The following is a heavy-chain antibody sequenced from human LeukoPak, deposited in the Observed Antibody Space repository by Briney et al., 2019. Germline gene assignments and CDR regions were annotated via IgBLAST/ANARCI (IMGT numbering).Heavy chain of an antibody. D-gene: IGHD3-22*01. J-gene: IGHJ4*02. V-gene: IGHV3-30*04. CDR1: GFTFSSYA. CDR2: ISYDGSNK. CDR3: ARDSSGYYSPPPFDY. Sequence: GRSLRLSCAASGFTFSSYAMHWVRQAPGKGLEWVAVISYDGSNKYYADSVKGRFTISRDNSKNTLYLQMNSLRAEDTAVYYCARDSSGYYSPPPFDYWGQGTLVTVSS.